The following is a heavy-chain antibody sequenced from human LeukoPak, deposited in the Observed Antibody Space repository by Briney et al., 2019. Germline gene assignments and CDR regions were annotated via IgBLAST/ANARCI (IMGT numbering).Heavy chain of an antibody. D-gene: IGHD5-24*01. V-gene: IGHV1-2*02. CDR2: INPNSGDT. CDR3: VRDRKEMATISRLDAFDI. CDR1: GYTFTGYY. J-gene: IGHJ3*02. Sequence: ASVKVSCKASGYTFTGYYIHWVRQAPGQGLEWMGWINPNSGDTNYAQEFQGRVTMTRDTSIRTAYMDLTRLRSDDTAVYYCVRDRKEMATISRLDAFDIWGQGTMVTVSS.